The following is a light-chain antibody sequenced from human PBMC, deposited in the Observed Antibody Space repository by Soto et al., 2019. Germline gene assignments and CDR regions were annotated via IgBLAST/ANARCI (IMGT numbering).Light chain of an antibody. V-gene: IGKV3-20*01. CDR2: GAS. J-gene: IGKJ4*01. Sequence: EIVLTQSPGTRSLSPGERATLSCRASESFARTYLAWYPQKPGQAPRLLIHGASSRATGIPDRFSGSNSGTDFTLTISRLEPEDSAAYYCHQYGASPLTVGGGTKVEIK. CDR3: HQYGASPLT. CDR1: ESFARTY.